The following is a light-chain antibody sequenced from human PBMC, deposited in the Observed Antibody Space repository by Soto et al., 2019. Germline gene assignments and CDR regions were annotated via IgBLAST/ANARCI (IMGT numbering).Light chain of an antibody. V-gene: IGKV3-11*01. Sequence: EIVLTQSPATLSLSPGERATLSCSASQSISSYLAWYQQKPGQAPRLRIYDASNRATGIPARFSGSGSGTDFTLTISSLEPEDVAVYYCQQRSNWLLTFGGGTKVEIK. CDR2: DAS. CDR1: QSISSY. J-gene: IGKJ4*01. CDR3: QQRSNWLLT.